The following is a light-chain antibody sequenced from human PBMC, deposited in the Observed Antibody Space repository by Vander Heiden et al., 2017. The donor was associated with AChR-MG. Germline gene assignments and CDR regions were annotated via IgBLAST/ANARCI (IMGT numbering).Light chain of an antibody. J-gene: IGLJ3*02. Sequence: TQPPSVTVSAGQGATLTCTGARLGDKYAAWYEKKPGQSPVWLIFQDSERPSAIPDRFSGSNSGRTATLTVAGAQPDDEDDYYCQAWDSGFGVFGGGTKLTVL. CDR1: RLGDKY. CDR3: QAWDSGFGV. V-gene: IGLV3-1*01. CDR2: QDS.